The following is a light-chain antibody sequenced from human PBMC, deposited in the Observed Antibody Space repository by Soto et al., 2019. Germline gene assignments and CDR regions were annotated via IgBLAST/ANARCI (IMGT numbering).Light chain of an antibody. V-gene: IGKV3D-15*01. CDR2: GAS. CDR3: QQYVSAPLT. Sequence: EIAMTQSPATLSVSPGDRATLSRRARESATSILAWYQQKPGQAPRLVSHGASTRATCIPDTFTGGGSVTDFTLTDTRLGPEASAVYLCQQYVSAPLTFGGGTKVEIK. J-gene: IGKJ4*01. CDR1: ESATSI.